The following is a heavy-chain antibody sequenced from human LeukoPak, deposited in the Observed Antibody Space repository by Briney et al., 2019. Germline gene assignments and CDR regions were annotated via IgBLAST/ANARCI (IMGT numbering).Heavy chain of an antibody. V-gene: IGHV1-69*06. CDR2: IIPIFGTA. Sequence: SVKVSCKASGGTFSSYAISWVRQAPGQGLEWMGRIIPIFGTANYAQKFQGRVTITADKSTSTAYKELSSLRSEDTAVYYCARDLTIFGVVKEYYYYYMDVWGKGTTVTVSS. CDR1: GGTFSSYA. J-gene: IGHJ6*03. CDR3: ARDLTIFGVVKEYYYYYMDV. D-gene: IGHD3-3*01.